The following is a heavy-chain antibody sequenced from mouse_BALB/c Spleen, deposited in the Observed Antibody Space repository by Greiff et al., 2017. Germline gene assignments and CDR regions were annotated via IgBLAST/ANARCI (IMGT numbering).Heavy chain of an antibody. CDR2: INPNNGGT. V-gene: IGHV1-18*01. CDR1: GYTFTDYN. J-gene: IGHJ1*01. CDR3: ARKVPYDGYLDWYFDV. Sequence: VQLKESGPELVKPGASVKIPCKASGYTFTDYNMDWVKQSHGKSLEWIGDINPNNGGTIYNQKFKGKATLTVDKSSSTAYMELRSLTSEDTAVYYCARKVPYDGYLDWYFDVWGAGTTVTVSS. D-gene: IGHD2-3*01.